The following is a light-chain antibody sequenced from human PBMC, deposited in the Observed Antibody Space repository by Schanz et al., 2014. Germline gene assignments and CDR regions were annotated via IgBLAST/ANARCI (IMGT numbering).Light chain of an antibody. Sequence: DVQMTQSPSTLSASVGDRVSITCRASYSVGSSVAWYQQKPGKAPKLLIYDASILESGVPRRFSGSGSGTYFTLTINILQRDDAATYYCQQCQSFSTFGQGTKVQIK. CDR3: QQCQSFST. CDR1: YSVGSS. CDR2: DAS. V-gene: IGKV1-5*01. J-gene: IGKJ1*01.